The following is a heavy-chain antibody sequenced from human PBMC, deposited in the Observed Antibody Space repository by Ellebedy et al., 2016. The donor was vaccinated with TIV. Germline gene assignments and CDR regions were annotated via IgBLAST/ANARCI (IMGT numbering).Heavy chain of an antibody. CDR1: GFTFSSYA. Sequence: GESLKISCAASGFTFSSYAMSWVRQAPGKGLEWVSSLTTGGVTFYAESVKDRFTISRDSSKNTLYLQMNSLRAEDTAIYYCARDPVGVGPAFDVWGQGTMVTVSS. CDR2: LTTGGVT. D-gene: IGHD4-23*01. J-gene: IGHJ3*01. CDR3: ARDPVGVGPAFDV. V-gene: IGHV3-23*01.